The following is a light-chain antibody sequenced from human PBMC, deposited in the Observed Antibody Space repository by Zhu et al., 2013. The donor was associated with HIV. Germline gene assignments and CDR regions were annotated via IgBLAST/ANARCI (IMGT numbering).Light chain of an antibody. CDR1: QGVSSN. CDR3: QQFKIYPWT. V-gene: IGKV3-15*01. J-gene: IGKJ1*01. Sequence: EIVMTQSPATLSVSPGERGTLSCRATQGVSSNVAWYQQKPGQAPRLLIYGATTRATGIPGRFSGSGSGTEFTLTISSLQPEDSATYYCQQFKIYPWTFGQGTKVEI. CDR2: GAT.